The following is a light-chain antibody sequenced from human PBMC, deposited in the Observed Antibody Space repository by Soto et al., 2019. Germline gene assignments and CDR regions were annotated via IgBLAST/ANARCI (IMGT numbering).Light chain of an antibody. Sequence: AIQMTQSPSSLSASVGDRVTITCRASQAVSNDLGWYQQKPGKAPNLLIYAASTLQSGVPSRFSGSGSGTDFTLTISSLQPEDSASYYCLQDHEYLTFGGGTRVEIK. V-gene: IGKV1-6*01. J-gene: IGKJ4*01. CDR1: QAVSND. CDR2: AAS. CDR3: LQDHEYLT.